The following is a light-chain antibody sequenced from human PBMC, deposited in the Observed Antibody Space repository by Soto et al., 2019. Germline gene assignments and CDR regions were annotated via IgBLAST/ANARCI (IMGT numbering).Light chain of an antibody. V-gene: IGLV2-23*01. CDR2: EGN. J-gene: IGLJ1*01. Sequence: QSVLTQPASVSGSRGQSITISCTGTSNTIGGYNVVSWYQQHSGTAPKVIIYEGNKRPSGVSNRFSGSISGSTASLTSSGLQAEDEADYYCCSYVGATTHVFGTGTKVTVL. CDR3: CSYVGATTHV. CDR1: SNTIGGYNV.